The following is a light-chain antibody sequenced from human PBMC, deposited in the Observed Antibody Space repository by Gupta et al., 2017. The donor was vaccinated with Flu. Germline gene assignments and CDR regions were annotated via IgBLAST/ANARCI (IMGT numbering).Light chain of an antibody. Sequence: DIQMTQSPSTLSASVGDRVTITCRASQTINSWLAWYQQKPGKAPKFLIYKASTLEIGVPSRFNGSGSGTEFTLTINILQPDDFATYYCQQYDTYRTFGQGTKVEIK. V-gene: IGKV1-5*03. CDR1: QTINSW. CDR2: KAS. J-gene: IGKJ1*01. CDR3: QQYDTYRT.